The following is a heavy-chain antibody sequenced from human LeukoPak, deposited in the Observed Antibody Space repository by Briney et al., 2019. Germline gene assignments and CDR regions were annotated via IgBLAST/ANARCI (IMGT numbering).Heavy chain of an antibody. J-gene: IGHJ5*02. CDR3: ARHRYDTGGKKGVNWFDP. CDR1: GGSINNYH. Sequence: SETLSLTCSVCGGSINNYHWSWIRQPPGKGLEWLGDIYVSGTTNYNSSLKSRLTISVDTFKNQLSLNLQSVTAADTAMYYCARHRYDTGGKKGVNWFDPWGQGTLVTVSS. D-gene: IGHD4-23*01. CDR2: IYVSGTT. V-gene: IGHV4-59*01.